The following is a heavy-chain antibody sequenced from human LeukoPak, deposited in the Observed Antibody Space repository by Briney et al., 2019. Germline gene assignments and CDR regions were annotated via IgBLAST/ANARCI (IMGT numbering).Heavy chain of an antibody. J-gene: IGHJ6*03. Sequence: GGSRRLSCVASGFTFSSYAMSWVRQAPGKGLEWVSGISGRGVIGAGTYYADSVKGRFTISRDYSKNTLYLQMNSLRAEDTAVYYCTKDRWELPKRNYMDVWGKGTTVTVSS. V-gene: IGHV3-23*01. CDR3: TKDRWELPKRNYMDV. CDR2: ISGRGVIGAGT. D-gene: IGHD1-26*01. CDR1: GFTFSSYA.